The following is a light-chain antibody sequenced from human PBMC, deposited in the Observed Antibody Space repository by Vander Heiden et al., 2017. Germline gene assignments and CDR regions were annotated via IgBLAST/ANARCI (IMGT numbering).Light chain of an antibody. V-gene: IGKV1-8*01. Sequence: AIRITQSPSSLSASTGDRVTITCRASQGISSYLAWHQQKPGKAPKLLIYAASTLQSGPPSRFSGSSSGKDFTLTISCLHSEDFASYYCQHNDSYPAVTFGQGTKLEIK. J-gene: IGKJ2*01. CDR3: QHNDSYPAVT. CDR1: QGISSY. CDR2: AAS.